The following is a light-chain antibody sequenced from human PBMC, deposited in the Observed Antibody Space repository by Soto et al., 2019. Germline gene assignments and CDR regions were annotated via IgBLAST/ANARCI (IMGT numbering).Light chain of an antibody. CDR3: CSYAGSRNVV. V-gene: IGLV2-23*01. Sequence: QSALTQPASVSGSPGQSITISCTGTSSDVGSYNLVSWYQQHPGKDPKLMIYEGSKRPSGVSNRFSGSKSGNTASLTISGLQAEDEADYYCCSYAGSRNVVFGGGTKLTVL. CDR1: SSDVGSYNL. J-gene: IGLJ2*01. CDR2: EGS.